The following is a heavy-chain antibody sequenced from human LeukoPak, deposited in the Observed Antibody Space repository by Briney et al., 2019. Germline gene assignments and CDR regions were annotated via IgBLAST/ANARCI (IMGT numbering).Heavy chain of an antibody. CDR1: SGSFSGYY. J-gene: IGHJ4*02. CDR2: INHSGST. Sequence: SETLSLTCAVYSGSFSGYYWSWIRQPPGKGLEWIVEINHSGSTNYNPSLRIRVTMSVDTSKSQFSLKLSSVTAADTAVYYCARDTYYYDSSGYPSFDYWGQGTLVTVSS. V-gene: IGHV4-34*01. CDR3: ARDTYYYDSSGYPSFDY. D-gene: IGHD3-22*01.